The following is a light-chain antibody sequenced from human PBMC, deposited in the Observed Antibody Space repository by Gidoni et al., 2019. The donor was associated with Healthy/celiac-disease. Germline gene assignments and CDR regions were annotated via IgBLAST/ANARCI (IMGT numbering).Light chain of an antibody. V-gene: IGKV1-8*01. CDR2: AAS. CDR3: QQYYSYPRT. Sequence: VRMTQSPSSFSASTGDRVTITCRASQGISSYLAWYQQKPGKAPKLLIYAASTLQSGVPSRFSGSGSGTDFTLTISCLQSEDFATYYCQQYYSYPRTFGQGTKVEIK. J-gene: IGKJ1*01. CDR1: QGISSY.